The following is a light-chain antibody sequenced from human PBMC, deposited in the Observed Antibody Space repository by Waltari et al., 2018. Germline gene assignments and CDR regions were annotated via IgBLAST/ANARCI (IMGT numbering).Light chain of an antibody. V-gene: IGKV1-NL1*01. CDR3: QQYYDSPLTT. J-gene: IGKJ4*01. Sequence: DIQMTQSPSSLSASVGDRVTIICRASHDISNSLAWYQQKPGKAPKLLLYSTSKLESGVPSRFSGSGSGTDYTLTITSLHPEDFASYYCQQYYDSPLTTFGGGTKVEI. CDR1: HDISNS. CDR2: STS.